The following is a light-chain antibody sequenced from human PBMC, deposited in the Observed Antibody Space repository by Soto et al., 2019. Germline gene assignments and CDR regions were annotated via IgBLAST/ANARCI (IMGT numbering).Light chain of an antibody. CDR3: QQRSDWPIT. J-gene: IGKJ5*01. CDR1: QSVRSH. V-gene: IGKV3-11*01. Sequence: IAMTHSPATLSLSPWEIATLSCRGSQSVRSHLVWYQQKPGQAPRLLIYEASNRATGIPARFSGSGSGTDFTLTISSLEPEDFAVYYCQQRSDWPITFGQGTRLEIK. CDR2: EAS.